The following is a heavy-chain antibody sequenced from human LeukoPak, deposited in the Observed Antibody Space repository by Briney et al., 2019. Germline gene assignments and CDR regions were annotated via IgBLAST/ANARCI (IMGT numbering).Heavy chain of an antibody. V-gene: IGHV3-23*01. CDR2: ISVSGFST. J-gene: IGHJ3*02. CDR1: GFTFSSYG. CDR3: ARDSPPDI. Sequence: GRSLRLSCAASGFTFSSYGMHWVRQAPGKGLEWVSVISVSGFSTYYADSVKGRFTISRDNSKNTLYLQMNSLTAEDTAVYYCARDSPPDIWGQGTMVTVSS.